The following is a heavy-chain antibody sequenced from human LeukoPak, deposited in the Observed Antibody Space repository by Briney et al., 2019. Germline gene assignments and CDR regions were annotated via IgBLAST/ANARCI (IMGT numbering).Heavy chain of an antibody. V-gene: IGHV1-69*01. D-gene: IGHD4-17*01. J-gene: IGHJ3*02. CDR2: IIPIFGTA. Sequence: SVKVSGKASGGTFSSYAISWVRQAPGQGLEWMGGIIPIFGTANYAQKFQGRVTITADESTSTAYMELSSLRSEDTAVYYCARRGATVTTDAFDIWGQGTMVTVSS. CDR3: ARRGATVTTDAFDI. CDR1: GGTFSSYA.